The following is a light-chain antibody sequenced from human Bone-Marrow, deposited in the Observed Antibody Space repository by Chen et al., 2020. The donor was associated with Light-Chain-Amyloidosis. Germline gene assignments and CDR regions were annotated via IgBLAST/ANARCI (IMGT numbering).Light chain of an antibody. J-gene: IGLJ3*02. V-gene: IGLV6-57*01. CDR3: QSYQGSSQGV. CDR2: EDD. Sequence: NFMLTQPHSASESPGKTVIISCTRSSGSIATNSVHWYQPRPGSSPTTVIYEDDQRPSGVPDRFSGSIDRSSNSASLTISGLKTEDEADYYCQSYQGSSQGVFGGGTKLTVL. CDR1: SGSIATNS.